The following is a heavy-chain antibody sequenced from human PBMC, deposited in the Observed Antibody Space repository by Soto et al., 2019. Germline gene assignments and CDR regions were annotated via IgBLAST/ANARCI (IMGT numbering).Heavy chain of an antibody. Sequence: GGSLRLSCAASGFTFSGYVMGWVRQAPGKGLEWVSAVSSGGGSTYYTDSVRGRFTISRDNAKNTLYLQMSSLRAEETAVYYCAKGCSGASCYDYWGQGTLVTVSS. CDR2: VSSGGGST. V-gene: IGHV3-23*01. J-gene: IGHJ4*02. CDR1: GFTFSGYV. CDR3: AKGCSGASCYDY. D-gene: IGHD2-15*01.